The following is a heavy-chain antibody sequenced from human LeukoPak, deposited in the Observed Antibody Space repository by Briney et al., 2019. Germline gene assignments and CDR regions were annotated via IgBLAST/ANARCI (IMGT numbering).Heavy chain of an antibody. J-gene: IGHJ3*02. CDR1: GGSISSSSYY. D-gene: IGHD2-2*01. V-gene: IGHV4-39*01. CDR2: IYYSGST. Sequence: SETLSLTCTVSGGSISSSSYYWGWIRQPPGKELEWIGSIYYSGSTYYNPSLKSRVTISVDTSKNQFSLNLSSVTAADTAVYYCARGYCSSTSCLGDAFDIWGQGTMVTVSS. CDR3: ARGYCSSTSCLGDAFDI.